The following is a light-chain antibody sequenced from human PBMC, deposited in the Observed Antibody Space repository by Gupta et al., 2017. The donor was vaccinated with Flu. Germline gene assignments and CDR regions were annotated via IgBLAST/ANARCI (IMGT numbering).Light chain of an antibody. CDR1: QSRLYIYTNKKY. V-gene: IGKV4-1*01. Sequence: DIVMTPSPDSLPVSLGERATINCKSSQSRLYIYTNKKYLAWYQQKLGQPPKLLIYWASTRESGVPDSFSGSGSGTDFTLTISSRQAEDVAVYYCQQKDSTPSTFGQGTKLEIK. CDR2: WAS. CDR3: QQKDSTPST. J-gene: IGKJ2*01.